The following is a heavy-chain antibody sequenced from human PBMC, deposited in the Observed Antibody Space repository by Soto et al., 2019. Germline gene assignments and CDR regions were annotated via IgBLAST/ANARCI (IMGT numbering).Heavy chain of an antibody. CDR3: ARVGGYAQWPRL. D-gene: IGHD5-12*01. CDR2: IFYSGST. Sequence: SETLSLTCTFSGGSISSYYWSWIRQPPGKGLEWIGYIFYSGSTQYNPPLKSRVTISVDTSKNQFSLRLSSVTAADTAVYYCARVGGYAQWPRLWGPGTLVTVSS. V-gene: IGHV4-59*01. CDR1: GGSISSYY. J-gene: IGHJ4*02.